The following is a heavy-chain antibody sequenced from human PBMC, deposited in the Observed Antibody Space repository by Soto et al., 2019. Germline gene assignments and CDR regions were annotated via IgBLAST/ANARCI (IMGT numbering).Heavy chain of an antibody. V-gene: IGHV3-23*01. CDR3: AKRKTYDYDTSGYYYSHDDFDI. CDR2: IRVSGGST. CDR1: GFTFSSYA. Sequence: VQLLESGGGLVQPGGSLRLSCAASGFTFSSYAMSWVRQAPGKGLEWVSAIRVSGGSTYYADSVKGRFTISRENSKNTVYLQMNSRRAEDTDVYYCAKRKTYDYDTSGYYYSHDDFDIWGQGTMVTVSS. D-gene: IGHD3-22*01. J-gene: IGHJ3*02.